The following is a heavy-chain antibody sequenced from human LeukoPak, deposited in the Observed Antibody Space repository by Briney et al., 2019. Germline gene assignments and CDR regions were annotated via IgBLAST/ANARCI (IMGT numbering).Heavy chain of an antibody. V-gene: IGHV4-34*01. CDR3: ARVAALVVVVPAAPSDDSSGYSAFDI. CDR2: INHSGST. Sequence: SETLSLTCAVYGGSFSGYYWSWIRQPPGKGLEWIGEINHSGSTNYNPSLKSRVTISVDTSKNQFSLKLSSVTAADTAVHYCARVAALVVVVPAAPSDDSSGYSAFDIWGQGTMVTVSS. CDR1: GGSFSGYY. D-gene: IGHD2-2*01. J-gene: IGHJ3*02.